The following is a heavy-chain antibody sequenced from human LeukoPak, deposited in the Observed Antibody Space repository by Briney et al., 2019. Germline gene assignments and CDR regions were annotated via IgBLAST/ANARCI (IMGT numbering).Heavy chain of an antibody. CDR3: ARDSTGTTGY. V-gene: IGHV3-21*01. Sequence: GGSLRLSCAASGFTFSSYGMHWVRQAPGKGLEWVSSISSSSSYIYYADSVKGRFTISRDNAKNSLYLQMNSLRAKDTAVYYCARDSTGTTGYWGQGTLVTVSS. D-gene: IGHD1-1*01. J-gene: IGHJ4*02. CDR1: GFTFSSYG. CDR2: ISSSSSYI.